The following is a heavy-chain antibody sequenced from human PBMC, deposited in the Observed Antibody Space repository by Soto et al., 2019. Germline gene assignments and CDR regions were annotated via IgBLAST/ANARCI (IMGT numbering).Heavy chain of an antibody. D-gene: IGHD3-10*01. V-gene: IGHV3-21*01. CDR1: GIPVSDYT. Sequence: EVQLVESGGGLVKPGGSLRLSCAGSGIPVSDYTMNLVRQAPGKGLEWVSCMSSTSSYIYYADSVKGRFTISRDNAQNTLYLQRNSLRDEDTAVYYWATTYGQAYYYYGMDMWGQGNTVTVSS. CDR3: ATTYGQAYYYYGMDM. CDR2: MSSTSSYI. J-gene: IGHJ6*02.